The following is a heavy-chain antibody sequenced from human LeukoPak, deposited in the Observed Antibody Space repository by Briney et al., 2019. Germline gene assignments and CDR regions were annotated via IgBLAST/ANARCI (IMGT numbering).Heavy chain of an antibody. V-gene: IGHV2-5*02. D-gene: IGHD3-3*01. J-gene: IGHJ4*02. CDR3: AHRLDTIFGVVTPFDY. CDR2: IYLDDDK. Sequence: SGPTLVNPTQTLTLTWTFSGSSLRTSGVGVGWIRQPPGKALEWLALIYLDDDKRYSPSLKSRLTITKDTSKNQVVLTMTNMDPVDTATYYCAHRLDTIFGVVTPFDYWGQGTLVTVSS. CDR1: GSSLRTSGVG.